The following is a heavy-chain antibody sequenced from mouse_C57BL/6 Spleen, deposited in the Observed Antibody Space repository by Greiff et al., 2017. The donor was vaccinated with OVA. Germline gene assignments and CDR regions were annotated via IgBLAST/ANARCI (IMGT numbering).Heavy chain of an antibody. CDR3: AYYYGSSYLLDY. V-gene: IGHV1-19*01. CDR2: INPYNGGT. Sequence: VQLKEPGPVLVKPGASVKMSCKASGYTFTDYYMNWVKQSHGKSLEWIGVINPYNGGTSYNKKFKGKATLTVDKSSSTAYMELNSLTSEDSAVYYCAYYYGSSYLLDYWGQGTTLTVAS. D-gene: IGHD1-1*01. CDR1: GYTFTDYY. J-gene: IGHJ2*01.